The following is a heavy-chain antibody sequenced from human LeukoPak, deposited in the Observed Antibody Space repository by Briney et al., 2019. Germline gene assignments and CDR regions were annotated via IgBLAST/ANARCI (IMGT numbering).Heavy chain of an antibody. CDR1: GGSISTSNYY. CDR2: IFYSGST. V-gene: IGHV4-39*07. Sequence: SSETLSLTCTVPGGSISTSNYYRGWIRQPPGKGLEWIGNIFYSGSTYYSPSLKSRVTISLDTSRNQFSLKLTSVTAADTAVYYCARLSDSSGWYLARRRTNPPGTHFDYWGQGTLVTVSS. J-gene: IGHJ4*02. CDR3: ARLSDSSGWYLARRRTNPPGTHFDY. D-gene: IGHD6-19*01.